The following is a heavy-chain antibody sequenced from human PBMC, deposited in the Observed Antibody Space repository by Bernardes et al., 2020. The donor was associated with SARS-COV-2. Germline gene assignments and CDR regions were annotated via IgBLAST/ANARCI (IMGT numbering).Heavy chain of an antibody. CDR2: ISGGGITT. Sequence: GGSLRLSCAGSGFTSIAYAMSWVRQAPGKGLEWVSGISGGGITTYYADSVKGRFTVSRDNSKNMLYLQMNSLTAEDTAVYYCAKNSASSGRSYYYYGMDFWGQGTTVTVSS. J-gene: IGHJ6*02. CDR3: AKNSASSGRSYYYYGMDF. CDR1: GFTSIAYA. V-gene: IGHV3-23*01. D-gene: IGHD3-10*01.